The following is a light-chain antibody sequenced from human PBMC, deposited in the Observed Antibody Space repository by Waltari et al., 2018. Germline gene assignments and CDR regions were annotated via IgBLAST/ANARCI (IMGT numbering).Light chain of an antibody. CDR3: QSADNTETFLGV. Sequence: SYKLTQPPSVSVSPGQTARITCTADTLPKQYAYWYQQKPGQAPVLVIYKDNERPSGLPERFSGSSSGTTVTLTISEVQAEDEADYYCQSADNTETFLGVFGGGTKLTVL. J-gene: IGLJ3*02. CDR1: TLPKQY. CDR2: KDN. V-gene: IGLV3-25*03.